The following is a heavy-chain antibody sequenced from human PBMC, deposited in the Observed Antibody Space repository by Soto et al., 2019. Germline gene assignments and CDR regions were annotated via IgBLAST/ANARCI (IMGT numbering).Heavy chain of an antibody. J-gene: IGHJ5*01. Sequence: QVQLQESGPGLVRPSETLSLTCTVSGASLTSGSYYWSWVRQPPGKGLEWIAYIYRSGRTNYNPSLKSRATISVDTSKNQFSLRLTSVTPADTAMYYCARWKYSYADLPGDWFDSWGQGTLVTVSS. CDR1: GASLTSGSYY. V-gene: IGHV4-61*01. CDR3: ARWKYSYADLPGDWFDS. D-gene: IGHD3-16*01. CDR2: IYRSGRT.